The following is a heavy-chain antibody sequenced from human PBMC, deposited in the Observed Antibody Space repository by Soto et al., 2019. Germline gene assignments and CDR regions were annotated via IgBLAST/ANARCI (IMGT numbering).Heavy chain of an antibody. D-gene: IGHD2-15*01. Sequence: QVQLQESGPGLVKPSQTLSLTCTVSGGSISSGGYYWSWIRQHPGKGLEWIGYIYYSGSTYYNPSLKSRFTISVNPSKTQFSRRLGSGPAATTAVFYGARAFVVGVAAPPVVCFAPGGQGPLVTVSS. J-gene: IGHJ5*02. CDR1: GGSISSGGYY. CDR2: IYYSGST. V-gene: IGHV4-31*03. CDR3: ARAFVVGVAAPPVVCFAP.